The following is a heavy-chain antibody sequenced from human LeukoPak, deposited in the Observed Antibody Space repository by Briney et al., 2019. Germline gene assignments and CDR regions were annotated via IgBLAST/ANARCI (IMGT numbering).Heavy chain of an antibody. CDR3: AKDLSGSYSKGYFDY. J-gene: IGHJ4*02. CDR2: ISGSGGST. CDR1: GFTFSSYA. Sequence: GSLRLSCAASGFTFSSYAMSWVRQVPEKGLEWVSSISGSGGSTYYADSVKGRFTISRDNSKNTLYLQMNSLRAEDTAVYYCAKDLSGSYSKGYFDYWGQGTLVTVSS. D-gene: IGHD1-26*01. V-gene: IGHV3-23*01.